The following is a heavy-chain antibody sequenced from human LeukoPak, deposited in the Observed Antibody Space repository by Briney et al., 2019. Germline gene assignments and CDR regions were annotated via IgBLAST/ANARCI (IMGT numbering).Heavy chain of an antibody. CDR1: GGTFSSYA. Sequence: SVKVSCKASGGTFSSYAISWVRQAPGQGLEWMGRIIPILGIANYAQKFQGRVTITADKSTSTAYMELSSLRSEDTAVYYCAREIDSGHADYWGQGTLVTVSS. J-gene: IGHJ4*02. V-gene: IGHV1-69*04. CDR3: AREIDSGHADY. D-gene: IGHD2-8*02. CDR2: IIPILGIA.